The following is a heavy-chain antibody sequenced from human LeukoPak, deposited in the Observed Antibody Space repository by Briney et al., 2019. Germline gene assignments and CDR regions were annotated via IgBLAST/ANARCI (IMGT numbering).Heavy chain of an antibody. J-gene: IGHJ4*02. Sequence: ASVKVSCKASGGTFSSYAISWVRQAPGQGLEWIGGIIPIFGTANYAQKFQGRVTITTDESTSTAYMELSSLRSEDTAVYYCARGTYYYDSSGYSSFDYWGQGTLVTASS. CDR1: GGTFSSYA. V-gene: IGHV1-69*05. D-gene: IGHD3-22*01. CDR2: IIPIFGTA. CDR3: ARGTYYYDSSGYSSFDY.